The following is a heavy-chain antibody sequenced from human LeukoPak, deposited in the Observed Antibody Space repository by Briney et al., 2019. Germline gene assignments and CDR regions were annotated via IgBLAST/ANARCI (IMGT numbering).Heavy chain of an antibody. CDR1: GYTFTSYD. J-gene: IGHJ4*02. CDR2: MNPNSGNT. Sequence: ASVKVSCKASGYTFTSYDINWVRQATGQGLEWMGWMNPNSGNTGYAQKFQGRVTMTRNTSIRTAYMELSSLRSEDTAVYYCARVKGTMDDFWSGYLQVLDYWGQGTLVTVSS. V-gene: IGHV1-8*01. D-gene: IGHD3-3*01. CDR3: ARVKGTMDDFWSGYLQVLDY.